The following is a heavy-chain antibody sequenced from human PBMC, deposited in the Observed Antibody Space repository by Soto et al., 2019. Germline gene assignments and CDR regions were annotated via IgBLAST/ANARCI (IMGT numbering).Heavy chain of an antibody. Sequence: AASVKVSCKASGGTFSSYAISWVRQAPGQGLEWMGGIIPIFGTANYAQKFQGRVTITADESTSTAYMELSSLRSEDTAVYYCARVATTVTHLDYWGQGTLVTVSS. V-gene: IGHV1-69*13. J-gene: IGHJ4*02. CDR1: GGTFSSYA. CDR3: ARVATTVTHLDY. D-gene: IGHD4-17*01. CDR2: IIPIFGTA.